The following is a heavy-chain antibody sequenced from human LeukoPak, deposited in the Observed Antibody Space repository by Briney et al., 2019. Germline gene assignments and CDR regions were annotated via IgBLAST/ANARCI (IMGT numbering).Heavy chain of an antibody. Sequence: GGSLRLSCAASGFTFSNYAMSWVRQAPGKGLEWVSAITGSGGNTYYADSVKGRFTISRDNSRDTIFLQMDSLRAGDTAIYYCAKDRAGTPWADWGQGTLVTVSS. CDR3: AKDRAGTPWAD. V-gene: IGHV3-23*01. CDR1: GFTFSNYA. CDR2: ITGSGGNT. D-gene: IGHD1-1*01. J-gene: IGHJ4*02.